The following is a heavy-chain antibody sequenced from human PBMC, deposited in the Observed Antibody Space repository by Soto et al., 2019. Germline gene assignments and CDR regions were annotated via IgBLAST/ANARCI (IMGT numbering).Heavy chain of an antibody. CDR1: GYTFTSYG. D-gene: IGHD2-8*01. J-gene: IGHJ4*02. Sequence: QVQLLQSGAEVKKPGASVKVSCKASGYTFTSYGISWVRQAPGQGLEWMGWISTFNSHTDYAQKVQGRVAMTTDRSTGPAYMELRSLRSDDTAVYYCARGPLDYPIPAFDYWGQGTLVTVSS. CDR3: ARGPLDYPIPAFDY. CDR2: ISTFNSHT. V-gene: IGHV1-18*01.